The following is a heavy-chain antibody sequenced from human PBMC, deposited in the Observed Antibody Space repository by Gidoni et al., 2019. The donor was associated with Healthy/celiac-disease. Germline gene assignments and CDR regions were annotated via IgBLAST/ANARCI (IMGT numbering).Heavy chain of an antibody. Sequence: EVQLVESGGGLVKPGGSLRLSCAASGFTFSSYSMNWVRQAPGKGLEWVSSISSSSSYIYYADSVKGRFTISRDNAKNSLYLQMNSLRAEDTAVYYCARDFVDDSSGYSAFDIWGQGTMVTVSS. CDR2: ISSSSSYI. CDR1: GFTFSSYS. CDR3: ARDFVDDSSGYSAFDI. J-gene: IGHJ3*02. V-gene: IGHV3-21*01. D-gene: IGHD3-22*01.